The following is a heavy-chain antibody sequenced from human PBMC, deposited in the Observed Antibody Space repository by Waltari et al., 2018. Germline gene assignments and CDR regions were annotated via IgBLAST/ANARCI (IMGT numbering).Heavy chain of an antibody. CDR2: IYYTGST. J-gene: IGHJ4*02. CDR3: ARDFYFGLGYYLDY. CDR1: GGSIRSPY. D-gene: IGHD3-10*01. V-gene: IGHV4-59*11. Sequence: QVQLQESDPGLVKPSETLSLTCTVSGGSIRSPYRSWIRQPPGKGLEWIGYIYYTGSTDYNPSLKRRVTISVDTSKNQFSLKLSSVTAADTAVYYCARDFYFGLGYYLDYWGQGTLVTVSS.